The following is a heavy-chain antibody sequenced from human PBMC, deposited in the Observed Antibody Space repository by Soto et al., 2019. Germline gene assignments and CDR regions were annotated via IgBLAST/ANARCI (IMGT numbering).Heavy chain of an antibody. D-gene: IGHD3-22*01. CDR2: IDYSGST. V-gene: IGHV4-59*01. CDR1: CGSISRYY. Sequence: PSETLSLTCTVSCGSISRYYWRCIRQPPGKGLEWIGYIDYSGSTNYNPSLKIRVTISVDTSKNQFSLKLSSVTAADTAVYYCATHRDYYDSSGYVVTPVDYWGQGTLVNVSS. J-gene: IGHJ4*02. CDR3: ATHRDYYDSSGYVVTPVDY.